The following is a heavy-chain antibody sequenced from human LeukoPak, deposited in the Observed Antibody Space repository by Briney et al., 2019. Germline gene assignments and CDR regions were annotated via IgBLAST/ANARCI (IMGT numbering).Heavy chain of an antibody. D-gene: IGHD3-22*01. CDR3: ARVWGGTYYYDSSGYYQHFDY. J-gene: IGHJ4*02. CDR2: IYYSGST. Sequence: SETLSLTCTVSGGSISSGGYYWSWIRQHPGKGLEWIGYIYYSGSTYYNPSLKSRVTISVDTSKNQFSLKQSSVTAADTAVYYCARVWGGTYYYDSSGYYQHFDYWGQGTLVTVSS. V-gene: IGHV4-31*03. CDR1: GGSISSGGYY.